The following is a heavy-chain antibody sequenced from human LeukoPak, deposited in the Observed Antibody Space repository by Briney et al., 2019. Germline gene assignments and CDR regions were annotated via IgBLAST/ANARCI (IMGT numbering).Heavy chain of an antibody. J-gene: IGHJ5*02. V-gene: IGHV7-4-1*02. CDR3: ARGISVAGRNWFDP. CDR1: GYTFTSYA. D-gene: IGHD6-19*01. Sequence: ASVTVSCKASGYTFTSYAMNWVRQAPGQGLEWMGWINTNTGNPTYAQGFTGRFVFSLDTSVSTAYLQISSLKAEDTAVYYCARGISVAGRNWFDPWGQGTLVTVSS. CDR2: INTNTGNP.